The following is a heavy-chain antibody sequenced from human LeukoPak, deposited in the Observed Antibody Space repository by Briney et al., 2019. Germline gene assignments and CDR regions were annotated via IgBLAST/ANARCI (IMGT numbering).Heavy chain of an antibody. D-gene: IGHD6-19*01. Sequence: KPSETLSLTCTVSGASISSSSYYWAWIRQPPGKGLEWIGSIYYSGSSYYNPSLKSRVTISVDTSKNQFSLKLSSVTAADTAVYYCARGPARYNIAVAGTPHWGYFDYWGQGTLVTVSS. CDR3: ARGPARYNIAVAGTPHWGYFDY. CDR1: GASISSSSYY. CDR2: IYYSGSS. V-gene: IGHV4-39*07. J-gene: IGHJ4*02.